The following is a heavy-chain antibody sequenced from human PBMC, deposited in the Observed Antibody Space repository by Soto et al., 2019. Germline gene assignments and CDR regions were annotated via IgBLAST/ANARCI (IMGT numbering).Heavy chain of an antibody. CDR2: ISAYSGST. CDR1: GYTFTYYG. J-gene: IGHJ4*02. CDR3: ARDYCSSPRFSRYNYFDY. D-gene: IGHD2-2*01. V-gene: IGHV1-18*04. Sequence: QVQLEQSGVEVKKPGASVKVSCKASGYTFTYYGFSWVRQAPGQGLEWMGWISAYSGSTNYAQNLQDRVILTTDTSTSTAYLELRSLISDDTAMYYCARDYCSSPRFSRYNYFDYWGQGTLITVSS.